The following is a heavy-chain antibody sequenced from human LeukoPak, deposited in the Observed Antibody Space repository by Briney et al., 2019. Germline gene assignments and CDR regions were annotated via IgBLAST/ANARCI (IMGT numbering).Heavy chain of an antibody. CDR1: GGSISGYY. Sequence: SETLPLTCTVSGGSISGYYWSWVRQPAGQGLEWIGRIYTGGSTNYNPSLKSRLTMSVDTSKNQFSLKLSSVTAADTAVYYCARSVVVPAAPMYWFDPWGQGTLVTVSS. D-gene: IGHD2-2*01. J-gene: IGHJ5*02. CDR2: IYTGGST. CDR3: ARSVVVPAAPMYWFDP. V-gene: IGHV4-4*07.